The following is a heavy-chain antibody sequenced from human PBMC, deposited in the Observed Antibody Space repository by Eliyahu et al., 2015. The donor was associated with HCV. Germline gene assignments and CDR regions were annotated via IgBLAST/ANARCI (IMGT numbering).Heavy chain of an antibody. J-gene: IGHJ5*02. CDR1: GYTFTSYG. D-gene: IGHD3-10*01. CDR3: AREGYYGSGSFFWAKSDYENWFDP. CDR2: ISAYNGNT. V-gene: IGHV1-18*01. Sequence: QVQLVQSGAEVKKPGASVKVSCKASGYTFTSYGISWVRXAPGQGLEGMGWISAYNGNTNYAQKLQGRVTMTTDTSTSTAYMELRSLRSDDTAVYYCAREGYYGSGSFFWAKSDYENWFDPWGQGTLVTVSS.